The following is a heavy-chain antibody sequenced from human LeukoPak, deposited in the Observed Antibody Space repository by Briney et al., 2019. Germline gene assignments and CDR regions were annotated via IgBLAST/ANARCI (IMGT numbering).Heavy chain of an antibody. CDR3: ARIPRRNYMDV. V-gene: IGHV4-4*02. J-gene: IGHJ6*03. Sequence: SETLSLTCAVSGGSISSSNWWSWVRQPPGKGLEWIGGIYHSGSTDYNPSLKSRVTISVDKSKNQFSLKLSSVTAADTAVYYCARIPRRNYMDVWGKGTTVTVSS. D-gene: IGHD2-2*02. CDR2: IYHSGST. CDR1: GGSISSSNW.